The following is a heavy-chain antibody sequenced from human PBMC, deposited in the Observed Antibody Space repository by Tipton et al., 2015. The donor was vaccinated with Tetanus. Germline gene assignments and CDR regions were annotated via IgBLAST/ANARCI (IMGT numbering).Heavy chain of an antibody. CDR3: ARGYCSSTNCYSGYYSYYGMDV. CDR2: INHSGST. Sequence: TLSLTCAVYGGSFSGYYWSWIRQPPGKGLEWIGEINHSGSTNYNPSLKSRVTISVDTSKNQFSLKLSSVTAADTAVYYCARGYCSSTNCYSGYYSYYGMDVWGQGTTVTVSS. V-gene: IGHV4-34*01. D-gene: IGHD2-2*01. J-gene: IGHJ6*02. CDR1: GGSFSGYY.